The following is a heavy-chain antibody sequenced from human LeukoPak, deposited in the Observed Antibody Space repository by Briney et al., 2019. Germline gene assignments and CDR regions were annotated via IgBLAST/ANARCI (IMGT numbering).Heavy chain of an antibody. J-gene: IGHJ6*03. V-gene: IGHV3-64*01. CDR2: ISSDGGST. Sequence: PGGSLRLSCAASGFTFSGYSIYWVRQAPGKGLKYVSAISSDGGSTYYANSVKGRFTISRDNSKNTLYLQMGRLRAEDVAVYYCAKAAYYYYMDVWGKGTTVTVSS. CDR1: GFTFSGYS. CDR3: AKAAYYYYMDV. D-gene: IGHD6-25*01.